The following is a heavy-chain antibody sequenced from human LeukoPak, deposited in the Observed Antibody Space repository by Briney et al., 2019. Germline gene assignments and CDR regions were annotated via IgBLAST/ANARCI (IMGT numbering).Heavy chain of an antibody. Sequence: GGSLRLSCAASGFTFSSYSMNWVRQAPGKRLEWVSSISSSSSYIYYADSVKGRFTISRDNAKNSLYLQMNSLRAEDTAVYYCARDPKTYYYDSSGYYFDCWGQGTLVTVSS. V-gene: IGHV3-21*01. CDR2: ISSSSSYI. D-gene: IGHD3-22*01. CDR3: ARDPKTYYYDSSGYYFDC. J-gene: IGHJ4*02. CDR1: GFTFSSYS.